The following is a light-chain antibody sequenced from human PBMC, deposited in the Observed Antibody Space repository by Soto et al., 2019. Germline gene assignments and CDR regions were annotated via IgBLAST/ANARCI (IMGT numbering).Light chain of an antibody. CDR1: QSITTY. CDR2: AAS. CDR3: QKIKIFFWT. Sequence: DIQMTQSPSSLSASVGDRVTITCRASQSITTYLNWYQHKPGKAPKLLIYAASSLQSGVPSRFRGGGLGKFFPPPISVLQPEVFKIYYCQKIKIFFWTFGKGPRV. J-gene: IGKJ1*01. V-gene: IGKV1-39*01.